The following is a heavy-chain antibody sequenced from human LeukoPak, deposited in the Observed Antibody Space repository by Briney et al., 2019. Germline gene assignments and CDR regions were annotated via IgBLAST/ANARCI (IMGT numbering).Heavy chain of an antibody. D-gene: IGHD4-23*01. CDR2: VHASVSP. J-gene: IGHJ4*02. V-gene: IGHV4-59*08. CDR1: GDSMSNYS. Sequence: SETLSLTCSVSGDSMSNYSWSWIRQPPGKGLEWIGYVHASVSPNYNPSLKSRVTLSIDTSKNQFSPKLTSVTAADMAVYYCARHPGGNPAHRFDYWGQGTLVTVSS. CDR3: ARHPGGNPAHRFDY.